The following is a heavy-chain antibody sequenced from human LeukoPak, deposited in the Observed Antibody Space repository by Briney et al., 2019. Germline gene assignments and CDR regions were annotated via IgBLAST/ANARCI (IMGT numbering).Heavy chain of an antibody. D-gene: IGHD5-12*01. J-gene: IGHJ3*02. Sequence: GGSLRLSCAASGFTFDDYGMSWVRQAPGKGLEWVSGINWNGGSTGYADSVKGRFTISRDNAKNSLYLQMNSLRAEDTALYYCARSGGDIVATIWPYAFDIWGQGTMVTVSS. CDR3: ARSGGDIVATIWPYAFDI. CDR2: INWNGGST. CDR1: GFTFDDYG. V-gene: IGHV3-20*04.